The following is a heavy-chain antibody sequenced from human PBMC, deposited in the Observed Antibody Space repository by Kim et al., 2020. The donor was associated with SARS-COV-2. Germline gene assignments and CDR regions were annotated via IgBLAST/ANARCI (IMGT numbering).Heavy chain of an antibody. CDR2: ISYDGSNK. Sequence: GGSLRLSCAASGFTFSSYAMHWVRQAPGKGLEWVAVISYDGSNKYYADSVKGRFTISRDNSKNTLYLQMNSLRAEDTAVYYCVTQLWFGDSHPVGWGQGTLVTVSS. J-gene: IGHJ4*02. CDR3: VTQLWFGDSHPVG. D-gene: IGHD3-10*01. CDR1: GFTFSSYA. V-gene: IGHV3-30*04.